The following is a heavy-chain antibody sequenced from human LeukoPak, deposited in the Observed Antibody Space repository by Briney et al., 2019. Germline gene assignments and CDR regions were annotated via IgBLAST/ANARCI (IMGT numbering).Heavy chain of an antibody. D-gene: IGHD6-13*01. CDR3: ARDIAAVIDY. V-gene: IGHV3-30*04. Sequence: PGRSLRLSRAASGFTFSSYAMHWVRQAPGKGLEWVAVISYDGSNKYYADSVKGRFTISRDNSKNTLYLQMNSLRAEDTAVYYCARDIAAVIDYWGQGTLVTVSS. J-gene: IGHJ4*02. CDR2: ISYDGSNK. CDR1: GFTFSSYA.